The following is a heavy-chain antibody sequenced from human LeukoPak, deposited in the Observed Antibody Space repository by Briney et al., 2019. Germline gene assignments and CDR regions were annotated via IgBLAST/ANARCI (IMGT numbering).Heavy chain of an antibody. V-gene: IGHV3-21*01. CDR2: ISTSSIYI. CDR1: GFTFSSYN. J-gene: IGHJ4*02. D-gene: IGHD3-16*01. Sequence: PGGSLRLSCAASGFTFSSYNMNWVRQAPGKGLEWVSSISTSSIYIYYADSVKGRFTISRVNAKHSMYLQMNSLRAEDTAVYYCARDPPSRGTRYFDYWGQGILVTVSS. CDR3: ARDPPSRGTRYFDY.